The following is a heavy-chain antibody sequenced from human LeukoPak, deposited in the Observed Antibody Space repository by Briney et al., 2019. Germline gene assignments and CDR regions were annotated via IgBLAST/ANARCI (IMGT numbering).Heavy chain of an antibody. CDR3: ARTGALNYYYYYMDV. V-gene: IGHV1-8*01. J-gene: IGHJ6*03. CDR2: MNPNSGNT. CDR1: GYTFTSYD. Sequence: ASVKVSCKASGYTFTSYDINWVRQATGQGLEWMGWMNPNSGNTGYAQKFQGRVTMTRNTSISTAYMELSSLRSEDTAVYYCARTGALNYYYYYMDVWGKGTTVTVSS.